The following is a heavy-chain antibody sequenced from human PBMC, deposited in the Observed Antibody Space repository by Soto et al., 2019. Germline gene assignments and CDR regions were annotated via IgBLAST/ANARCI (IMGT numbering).Heavy chain of an antibody. V-gene: IGHV4-59*01. CDR2: IYYSGST. J-gene: IGHJ4*02. D-gene: IGHD4-17*01. CDR3: ASNIGYGAYVPYFDY. CDR1: GGSISSYY. Sequence: QVQLQESGPGLVKPSETLSLTCTVSGGSISSYYWSWIRQPPGKGLEWIGYIYYSGSTNYNPSLKSQVTISVDTSRNQFSLKLSAVTAADTAVYYCASNIGYGAYVPYFDYWGQGTLVTVSS.